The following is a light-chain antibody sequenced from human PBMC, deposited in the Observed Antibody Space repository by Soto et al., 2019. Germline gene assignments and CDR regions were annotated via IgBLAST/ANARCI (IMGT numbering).Light chain of an antibody. Sequence: DIPMTQSPSTLSASVGDRVTITCRASQSISSWLAWYQQKPGKAPKLLIYKASTLESAVPSRLSGSGSGTEFTLTINSLQPDDFATYYCQQYNSAPLTFGGGTKVEIK. V-gene: IGKV1-5*03. CDR1: QSISSW. J-gene: IGKJ4*01. CDR2: KAS. CDR3: QQYNSAPLT.